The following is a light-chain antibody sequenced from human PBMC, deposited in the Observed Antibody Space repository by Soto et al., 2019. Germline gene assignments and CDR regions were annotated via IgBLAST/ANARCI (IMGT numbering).Light chain of an antibody. Sequence: QPVLTQPASVSGSPGQSIAISCTGTSSDVGDYNYVSWYQQHPGKAPKLIIYDVAKRPSGVSDRFSGSKSGSTASLTISGLQAEDEAYYYCSSYSISSTRVFGGGTKLTVL. CDR3: SSYSISSTRV. V-gene: IGLV2-14*03. J-gene: IGLJ3*02. CDR2: DVA. CDR1: SSDVGDYNY.